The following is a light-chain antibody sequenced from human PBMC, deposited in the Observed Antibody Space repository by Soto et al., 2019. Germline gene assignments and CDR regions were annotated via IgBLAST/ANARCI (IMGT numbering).Light chain of an antibody. J-gene: IGKJ3*01. CDR3: QQSYSTPRT. V-gene: IGKV1-39*01. Sequence: DIQMTQSPSSLSASVGDRVTITCRASQSISSYLNWYQQKPGKAPKLLIYAASSLQSGVPSRFSGGGSVTDFTLTISSLQPEDFATYYCQQSYSTPRTFGPGTKVDIK. CDR1: QSISSY. CDR2: AAS.